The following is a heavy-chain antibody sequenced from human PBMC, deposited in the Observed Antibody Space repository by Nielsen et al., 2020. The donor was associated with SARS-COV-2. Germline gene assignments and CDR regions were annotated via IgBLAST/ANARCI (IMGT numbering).Heavy chain of an antibody. V-gene: IGHV3-11*06. J-gene: IGHJ4*02. D-gene: IGHD4-17*01. CDR1: GFKFSDYY. CDR2: ISSTSSYT. CDR3: ARASSGDYVGFDF. Sequence: GESLKISCAASGFKFSDYYVSWIRQAPGKGLEWISYISSTSSYTKYADSVKGRFTVSRDNEKNSLYLQMNSLRDEDTAVYYCARASSGDYVGFDFWGQGTLVTVSS.